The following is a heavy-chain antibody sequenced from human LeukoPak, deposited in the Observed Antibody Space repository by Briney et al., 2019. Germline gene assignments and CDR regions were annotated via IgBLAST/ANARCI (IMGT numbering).Heavy chain of an antibody. J-gene: IGHJ4*02. CDR2: ISSSGSTI. D-gene: IGHD3-22*01. CDR3: ARDYYYYDSSGYYY. V-gene: IGHV3-11*01. Sequence: GGSLRLSCAASGFTFSDYYMSWFRQAPGKGLEWVSYISSSGSTIYYADSVKGRFTISRDNAKNSLYLQMNSLRAEDTAVYYCARDYYYYDSSGYYYWGQGTLVTVSS. CDR1: GFTFSDYY.